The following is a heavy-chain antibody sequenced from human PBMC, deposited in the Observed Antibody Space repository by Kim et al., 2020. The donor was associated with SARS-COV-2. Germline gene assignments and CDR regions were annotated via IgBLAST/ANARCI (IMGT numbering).Heavy chain of an antibody. CDR1: GFSFTSYA. CDR2: VSGSGRTT. CDR3: AKDGMIAVAFSIDQ. J-gene: IGHJ4*01. Sequence: GGSLRLSCAASGFSFTSYAMIWVRQAPGKGLEWVSAVSGSGRTTYYADSVKGRFTISRDNSKNTVFLQMNSLRAEDTARYFCAKDGMIAVAFSIDQWGQGTLVTVSS. V-gene: IGHV3-23*01. D-gene: IGHD3-22*01.